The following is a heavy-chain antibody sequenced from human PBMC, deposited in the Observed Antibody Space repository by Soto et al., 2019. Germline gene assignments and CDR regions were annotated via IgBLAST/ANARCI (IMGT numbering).Heavy chain of an antibody. D-gene: IGHD6-13*01. J-gene: IGHJ4*02. Sequence: QIQLVQSGAEVKKPGASVKVSCKASGYTFSSYGITWVRRAPGQGLEWMGWISADTGNTNYAQKLQGRVTMTTDTSTNTAYMVLRSLRLDDTAVYYCARGPYVAAGGHDNWGQGTLVTVSS. CDR1: GYTFSSYG. V-gene: IGHV1-18*01. CDR3: ARGPYVAAGGHDN. CDR2: ISADTGNT.